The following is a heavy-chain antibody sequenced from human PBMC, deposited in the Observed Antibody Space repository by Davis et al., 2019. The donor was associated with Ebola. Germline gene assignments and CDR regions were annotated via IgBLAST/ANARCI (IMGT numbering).Heavy chain of an antibody. CDR2: ISAYNGNT. J-gene: IGHJ6*02. D-gene: IGHD4-11*01. V-gene: IGHV1-18*01. Sequence: AASVKVSCKASGYTFTSYGISWVRQAPGQGLEWMGWISAYNGNTNYAQKFQGRVTITADESTSTAYMELSSLRSEDTAVYYCARGRGYDYSNYVHYYGMDVWGQGTTVTVSS. CDR1: GYTFTSYG. CDR3: ARGRGYDYSNYVHYYGMDV.